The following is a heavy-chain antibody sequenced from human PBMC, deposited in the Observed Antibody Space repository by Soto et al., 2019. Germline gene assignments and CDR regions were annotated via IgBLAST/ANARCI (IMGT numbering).Heavy chain of an antibody. CDR1: GCAFSIYA. Sequence: GTSVKVSWKASGCAFSIYASSWVRQAPGQGLEWMGGIITIFGTANYAQKFRGRVTITADESTSTAYMELSSLRSQDTAVYYCARVNTAMVIHYGMDVWGQGTTVTVSS. V-gene: IGHV1-69*01. CDR3: ARVNTAMVIHYGMDV. CDR2: IITIFGTA. J-gene: IGHJ6*02. D-gene: IGHD5-18*01.